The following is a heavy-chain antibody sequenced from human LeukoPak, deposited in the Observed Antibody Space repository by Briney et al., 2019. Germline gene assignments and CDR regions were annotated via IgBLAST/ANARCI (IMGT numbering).Heavy chain of an antibody. CDR3: ARKMGYRSTNDFAY. J-gene: IGHJ4*02. CDR1: GYTFTSYG. CDR2: ISAYNGNT. D-gene: IGHD5-18*01. Sequence: GASVKVSCKASGYTFTSYGISWVRQAPGQGLEWMGWISAYNGNTNYAQKLQGRVTMTTDTSTSTAYMELRSLRSDDTAVYYCARKMGYRSTNDFAYWGQGTLVTVSS. V-gene: IGHV1-18*01.